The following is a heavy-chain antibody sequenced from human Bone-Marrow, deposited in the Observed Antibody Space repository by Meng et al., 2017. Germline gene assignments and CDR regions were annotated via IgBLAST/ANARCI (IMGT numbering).Heavy chain of an antibody. CDR2: INPSGGST. Sequence: ASVKVSCKASGYTFTSYYMHWVRQAPGQGLEWMGIINPSGGSTSYAQKFQGRVAMTRDTSTSTVYMELTRLTSEDTAVYYCARFFSAYYYDSSGRENGDYYYYGMDVWGQGTTVTVSS. J-gene: IGHJ6*02. V-gene: IGHV1-46*01. D-gene: IGHD3-22*01. CDR3: ARFFSAYYYDSSGRENGDYYYYGMDV. CDR1: GYTFTSYY.